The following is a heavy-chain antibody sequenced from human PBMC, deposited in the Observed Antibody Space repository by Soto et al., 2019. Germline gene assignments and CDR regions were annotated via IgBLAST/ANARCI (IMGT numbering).Heavy chain of an antibody. CDR1: GFTFSGSA. D-gene: IGHD3-10*02. J-gene: IGHJ5*02. CDR2: TRGKANNYAT. Sequence: GGSLRLSCAASGFTFSGSAIHWVRQASGKGLEWLGLTRGKANNYATAYGASVKGRFTISRDDSKNTAYLQMNSLKTEDTAIYYCSRQMFSPDNHWGQGTLVTVSS. V-gene: IGHV3-73*01. CDR3: SRQMFSPDNH.